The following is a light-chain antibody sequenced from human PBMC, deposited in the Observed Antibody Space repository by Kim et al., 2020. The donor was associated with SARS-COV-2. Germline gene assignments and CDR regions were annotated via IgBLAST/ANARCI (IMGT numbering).Light chain of an antibody. CDR1: SSDVGGYNY. CDR2: DVS. Sequence: SITISCTGTSSDVGGYNYVSWYQQQPGKAPKLMIYDVSKRPSGVSNRFSGSKSCNTASLTISGLQAEDEADYYCSSYTGSSTFGGVFGGGTQLTVL. V-gene: IGLV2-14*04. J-gene: IGLJ2*01. CDR3: SSYTGSSTFGGV.